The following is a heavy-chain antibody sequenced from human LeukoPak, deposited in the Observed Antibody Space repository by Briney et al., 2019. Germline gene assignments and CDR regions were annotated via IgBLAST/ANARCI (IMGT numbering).Heavy chain of an antibody. CDR1: GFSIRDYY. CDR3: TRQRRANDYAFDS. D-gene: IGHD4-17*01. J-gene: IGHJ4*02. Sequence: SLRLSCDASGFSIRDYYVSWVRQSPGKGLEWVSYITTGGAATNYSDSVRGGFTITRDKARTSVVLKLISLRAEDTAVYYCTRQRRANDYAFDSWGQGTLVTVSS. CDR2: ITTGGAAT. V-gene: IGHV3-11*01.